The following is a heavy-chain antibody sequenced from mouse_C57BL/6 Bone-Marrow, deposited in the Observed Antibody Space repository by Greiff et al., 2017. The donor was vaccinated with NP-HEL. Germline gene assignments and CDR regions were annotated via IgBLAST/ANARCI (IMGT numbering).Heavy chain of an antibody. Sequence: EVQLQESGPGLVKPSQSLSLTCSVTGYSITSGYYWNWIRQFPGNKLEWMGYISYDGSNNYNPSLKNRISITRDTSKNQFFLKLNSVTTEDTATYYCARSSRGYYYAMDYWGQGTSVTVSS. CDR1: GYSITSGYY. J-gene: IGHJ4*01. CDR3: ARSSRGYYYAMDY. V-gene: IGHV3-6*01. CDR2: ISYDGSN. D-gene: IGHD1-1*01.